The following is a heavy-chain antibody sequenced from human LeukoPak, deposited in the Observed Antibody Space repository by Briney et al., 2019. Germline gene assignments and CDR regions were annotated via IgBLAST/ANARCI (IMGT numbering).Heavy chain of an antibody. J-gene: IGHJ4*02. CDR3: VRDRHDYGDYFDY. V-gene: IGHV4-4*07. CDR1: GGSISSYY. Sequence: SETLSLTCTVSGGSISSYYWSWIRQPAGKGLEWIGRIYSSGSTNYNPSLKSRVTISVDKSKNQLSLKLNSVTAADAAVYYCVRDRHDYGDYFDYWGQGTLVTVSS. CDR2: IYSSGST. D-gene: IGHD4-17*01.